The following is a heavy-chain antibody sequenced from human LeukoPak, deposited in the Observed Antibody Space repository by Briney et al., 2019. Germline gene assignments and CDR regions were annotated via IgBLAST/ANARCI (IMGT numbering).Heavy chain of an antibody. J-gene: IGHJ6*03. CDR2: INHSGST. CDR1: GGSFSGYY. V-gene: IGHV4-34*01. CDR3: ARVKVGQLVRRYYYYMDV. Sequence: SETLSLTCAVYGGSFSGYYWSWIHQPPGKGLEWIGEINHSGSTNYSPSLKSRVTISVDTSKNQFSLKLSSVTAADTAVYYCARVKVGQLVRRYYYYMDVWGKGTTVTVSS. D-gene: IGHD6-6*01.